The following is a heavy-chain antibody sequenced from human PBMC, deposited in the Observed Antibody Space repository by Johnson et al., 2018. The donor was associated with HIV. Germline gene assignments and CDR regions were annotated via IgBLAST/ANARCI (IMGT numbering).Heavy chain of an antibody. J-gene: IGHJ3*02. CDR1: GFTFSDVW. CDR3: TTGDCSGGSCHAFDI. D-gene: IGHD2-15*01. Sequence: VQLVESGGGSVKPGDSLRLSCAASGFTFSDVWMTWVRQAPGRGLEWLGRIKTKTEGGTTDYAAPVKGRFTISRDDSINTVYLQMNSLKSEDMAVYYCTTGDCSGGSCHAFDIWGQGTMVTSLQ. CDR2: IKTKTEGGTT. V-gene: IGHV3-15*01.